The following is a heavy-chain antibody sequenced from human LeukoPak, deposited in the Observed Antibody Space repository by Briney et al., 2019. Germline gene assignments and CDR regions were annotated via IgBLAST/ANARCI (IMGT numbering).Heavy chain of an antibody. CDR3: ARLPEDTWAPLYYYYMDV. J-gene: IGHJ6*03. CDR2: ISSSGSTI. D-gene: IGHD5-18*01. V-gene: IGHV3-11*04. Sequence: GGSLRLSCAASGFTFSDYYMSWIRQAPGKGLEWVSYISSSGSTIYYADSVKGRFTISRDNAKNSLYLQMNSLRAEDTAVYYCARLPEDTWAPLYYYYMDVWGKGTTVTVSS. CDR1: GFTFSDYY.